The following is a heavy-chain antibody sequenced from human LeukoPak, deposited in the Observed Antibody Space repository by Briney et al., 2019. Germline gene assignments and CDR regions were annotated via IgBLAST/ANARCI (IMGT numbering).Heavy chain of an antibody. Sequence: SETLSLTCGVYGGSLSGYYWSWIRQPPGKGLEWIGEINSRGSTNYNPSLKSRVTLSADTSKNQLSLTLNSVTAADTAVYYCARRRLGYYFDYWGQGTLVTVSS. D-gene: IGHD5-24*01. CDR3: ARRRLGYYFDY. J-gene: IGHJ4*02. V-gene: IGHV4-34*01. CDR2: INSRGST. CDR1: GGSLSGYY.